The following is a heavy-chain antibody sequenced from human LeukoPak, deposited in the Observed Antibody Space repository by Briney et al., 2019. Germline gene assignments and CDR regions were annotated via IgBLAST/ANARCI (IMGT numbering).Heavy chain of an antibody. Sequence: GASVKVSCKASGYTFNNYAMNWVRQAPGQGLEWMGWINTNTGNPTYVQGFTGRFVFSLDTSVSTAYLQISSLKAEDTAVYYCARCGYSYGPNYYYYYMDVWGKGTTVTVSS. J-gene: IGHJ6*03. CDR2: INTNTGNP. V-gene: IGHV7-4-1*02. D-gene: IGHD5-18*01. CDR1: GYTFNNYA. CDR3: ARCGYSYGPNYYYYYMDV.